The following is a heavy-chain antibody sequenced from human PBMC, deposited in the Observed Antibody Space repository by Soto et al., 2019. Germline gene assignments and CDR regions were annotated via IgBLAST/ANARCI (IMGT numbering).Heavy chain of an antibody. CDR3: ARGGIQPWLTPYYFDY. V-gene: IGHV4-34*01. D-gene: IGHD5-18*01. J-gene: IGHJ4*02. Sequence: LSLTCAVYGGSFSGYYWSWIRQPPGKGLEWIGEINHSGSTNYNPSLKSRVTISVDTSKNQFSLKLSSVTAADTAVYYCARGGIQPWLTPYYFDYWGQGTLVTVSS. CDR2: INHSGST. CDR1: GGSFSGYY.